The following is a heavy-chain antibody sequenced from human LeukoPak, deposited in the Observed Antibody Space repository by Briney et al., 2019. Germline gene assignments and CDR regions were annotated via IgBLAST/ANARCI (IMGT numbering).Heavy chain of an antibody. CDR3: ARGREDYYDSSGYECWFDP. Sequence: ASVKVSCKASGYTFTGYYMHWVRQAPGQGLEWMGWINPNSGGTNYAQKFQGRVTMTRDTSISTAYMELSRLRSDDTAVYYCARGREDYYDSSGYECWFDPWGQGTQVTVSS. D-gene: IGHD3-22*01. CDR2: INPNSGGT. V-gene: IGHV1-2*02. J-gene: IGHJ5*02. CDR1: GYTFTGYY.